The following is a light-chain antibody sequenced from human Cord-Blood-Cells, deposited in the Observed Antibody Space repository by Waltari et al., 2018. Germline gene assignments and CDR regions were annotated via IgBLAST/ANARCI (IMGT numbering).Light chain of an antibody. Sequence: IQMTQSPSSLSASVGDRDTITCRASQSISSYLNWYQQKPWKAPKLLIYAASSLQSGVPSRFSGSGSGTDFTLTISSLQPEDFATYYCQQSYSTPPYTFGQGTKLEIK. V-gene: IGKV1-39*01. CDR3: QQSYSTPPYT. CDR1: QSISSY. CDR2: AAS. J-gene: IGKJ2*01.